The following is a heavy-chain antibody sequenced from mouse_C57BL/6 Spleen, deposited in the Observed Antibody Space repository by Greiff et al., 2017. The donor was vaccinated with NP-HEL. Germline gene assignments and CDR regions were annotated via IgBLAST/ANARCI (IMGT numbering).Heavy chain of an antibody. J-gene: IGHJ4*01. CDR2: IYPGDGDT. V-gene: IGHV1-82*01. CDR1: GYAFSSSW. Sequence: QVQLKQSRPELVKPGASVKISCKASGYAFSSSWMNWVKQRPGKGLEWIGRIYPGDGDTNYNGKFKGKATLTADKSSSTAYMQLSSLTSEDSAVYFCARSNYSKGYAMDYWGQGTSVTVSS. D-gene: IGHD2-5*01. CDR3: ARSNYSKGYAMDY.